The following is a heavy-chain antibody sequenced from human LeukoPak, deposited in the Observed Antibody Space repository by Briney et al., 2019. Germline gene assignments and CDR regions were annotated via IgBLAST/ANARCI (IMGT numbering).Heavy chain of an antibody. CDR1: GFTFSSYS. J-gene: IGHJ4*02. Sequence: GGSLRLSCAASGFTFSSYSMNWVRQAPGKGLEWVSSISSSSSYIYYADSVKGRFTISRDNAKNSLCLQMNGLRAEYSAVYYCARDVWCDYWGQGTLVTVSS. CDR3: ARDVWCDY. D-gene: IGHD2-21*01. V-gene: IGHV3-21*01. CDR2: ISSSSSYI.